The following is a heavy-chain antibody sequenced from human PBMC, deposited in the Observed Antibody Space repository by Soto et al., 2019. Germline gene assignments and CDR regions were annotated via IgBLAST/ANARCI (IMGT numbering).Heavy chain of an antibody. CDR3: ARDTLGMKAFDI. CDR1: GFTFSSYS. V-gene: IGHV3-21*01. J-gene: IGHJ3*02. Sequence: GESLKISCAASGFTFSSYSMNWVRQAPGKGLEWVSSISSSSSYIYYADSVKGRFTISRDNAKNSLYLQMNSLRAEDTAVYYCARDTLGMKAFDIWGQGTMVTVSS. D-gene: IGHD7-27*01. CDR2: ISSSSSYI.